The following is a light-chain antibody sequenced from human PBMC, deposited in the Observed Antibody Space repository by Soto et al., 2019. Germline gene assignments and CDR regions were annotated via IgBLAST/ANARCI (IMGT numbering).Light chain of an antibody. CDR2: DAS. Sequence: ETVLTQSPDTLSWSPGDRATLSFRASQSVTGNSLAWYQQKPGQAPRLLISDASTRATGIPDRFSGSGSGTDFTLTISRLEPEDFAVYYCQQYGTAPRTFGQGTKVDIK. CDR3: QQYGTAPRT. J-gene: IGKJ1*01. V-gene: IGKV3-20*01. CDR1: QSVTGNS.